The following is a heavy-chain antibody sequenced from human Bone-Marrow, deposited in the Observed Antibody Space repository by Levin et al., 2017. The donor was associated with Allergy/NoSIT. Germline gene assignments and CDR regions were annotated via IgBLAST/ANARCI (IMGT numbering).Heavy chain of an antibody. Sequence: HTGGSLRLSCAASGFTFSSSSMTWVRQAPGKGLEWVANIKGDGSQKFYVDSVKGRFAISRDNAKNSLYLQMNSLRVEDTALYYCAGIDWYFNLWGRGTLVTVSS. CDR1: GFTFSSSS. CDR2: IKGDGSQK. CDR3: AGIDWYFNL. J-gene: IGHJ2*01. V-gene: IGHV3-7*01.